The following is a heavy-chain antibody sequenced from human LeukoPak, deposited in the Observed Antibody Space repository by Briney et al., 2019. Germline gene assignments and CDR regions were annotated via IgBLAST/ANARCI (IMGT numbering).Heavy chain of an antibody. J-gene: IGHJ5*02. Sequence: GGSLRLSCAASGFTFSRYAMHWVRQAPGKGLEYVSAISSNGGSTYYANSVKGRFTISRDNSKNTLYLQMGSLRAEDMAVYYCARDNCSGGSCYPLYNWFDPWGQGTLVTVSS. CDR1: GFTFSRYA. CDR3: ARDNCSGGSCYPLYNWFDP. V-gene: IGHV3-64*01. D-gene: IGHD2-15*01. CDR2: ISSNGGST.